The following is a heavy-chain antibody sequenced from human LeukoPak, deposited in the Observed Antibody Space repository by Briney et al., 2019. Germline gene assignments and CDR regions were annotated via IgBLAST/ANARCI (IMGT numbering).Heavy chain of an antibody. CDR2: IIPVLNIT. CDR1: GGTFSSSA. Sequence: GASVKVSCKTSGGTFSSSAITWVRQAPGQGLEWMGRIIPVLNITRYTQKFQGRVTITADTSTSTVYMELSSLRSEETAVYYCARDQGLTAPPPYSLDVWGQGTTVIVSS. J-gene: IGHJ6*02. D-gene: IGHD5-18*01. V-gene: IGHV1-69*04. CDR3: ARDQGLTAPPPYSLDV.